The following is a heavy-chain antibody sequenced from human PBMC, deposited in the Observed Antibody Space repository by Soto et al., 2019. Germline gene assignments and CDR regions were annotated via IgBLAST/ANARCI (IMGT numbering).Heavy chain of an antibody. CDR2: IYWDDDK. CDR1: GFPLSTSGVG. Sequence: QITLKESGPTLVKPTQTLTLTCTFSGFPLSTSGVGVGWIRQPPGKALEWLALIYWDDDKRYSPSLRSRLTISKDTSKIQLVLTMTNMDPVDTATYHCIQSRCGGDCLKSYASHYYYGMDVWGQGTTVTVSS. V-gene: IGHV2-5*02. D-gene: IGHD2-21*02. J-gene: IGHJ6*02. CDR3: IQSRCGGDCLKSYASHYYYGMDV.